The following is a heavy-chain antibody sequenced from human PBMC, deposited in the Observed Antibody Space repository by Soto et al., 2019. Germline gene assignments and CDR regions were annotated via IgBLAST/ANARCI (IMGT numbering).Heavy chain of an antibody. CDR3: ARDLSALDY. J-gene: IGHJ4*02. CDR2: INTDGSGT. Sequence: EVQLVESGGGSVQAGGSLRLSCAASGFTFRYYWMHWVRQAPGKGLVWVSRINTDGSGTTYADPVKGRFTISRDNAKNTLYLQMNSLRAEDTAVYYCARDLSALDYWGQGTLVTVSS. CDR1: GFTFRYYW. V-gene: IGHV3-74*01. D-gene: IGHD3-3*02.